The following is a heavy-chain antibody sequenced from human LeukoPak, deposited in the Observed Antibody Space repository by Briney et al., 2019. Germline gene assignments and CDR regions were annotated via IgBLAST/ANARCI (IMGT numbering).Heavy chain of an antibody. J-gene: IGHJ5*02. CDR3: ARSGYYGSGSYHPRNWFDP. D-gene: IGHD3-10*01. V-gene: IGHV4-34*01. CDR1: GGSFSGYY. Sequence: SETLSLTCAVYGGSFSGYYWSWIRQPPGKGLEWIGEINHSGSTNYNPSLKSRVTISVDTSKNQFSPKLSSVTAADTAVYYCARSGYYGSGSYHPRNWFDPWGQGTLVTVSS. CDR2: INHSGST.